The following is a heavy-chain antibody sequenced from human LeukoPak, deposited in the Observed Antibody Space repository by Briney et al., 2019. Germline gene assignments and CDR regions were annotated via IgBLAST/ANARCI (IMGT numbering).Heavy chain of an antibody. Sequence: GGSLRLSCAASGFTFSSYSMNWVRQAPGKGLEWVSVISGSGGSTYYADSVKGRFTLSRDNSKDTLYLQMNSLRAEDTAMYYCAKAVGATTWNFEYWGQGTLVTVSS. D-gene: IGHD1-26*01. J-gene: IGHJ4*02. CDR3: AKAVGATTWNFEY. CDR2: ISGSGGST. V-gene: IGHV3-23*01. CDR1: GFTFSSYS.